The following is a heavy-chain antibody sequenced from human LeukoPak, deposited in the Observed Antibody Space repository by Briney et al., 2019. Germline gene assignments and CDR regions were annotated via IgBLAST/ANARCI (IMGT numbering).Heavy chain of an antibody. J-gene: IGHJ4*02. Sequence: SETLSLTCAVYGGSFSGYYWSWIRQPPGKGLEWIGEINHSGSTNYNPSLKSRVTISVDTSKNQFSLKLSSVTAADTAVYYCARGSLRYFDWLLPYYFDYWGQGTLVTVSS. CDR1: GGSFSGYY. CDR3: ARGSLRYFDWLLPYYFDY. CDR2: INHSGST. D-gene: IGHD3-9*01. V-gene: IGHV4-34*01.